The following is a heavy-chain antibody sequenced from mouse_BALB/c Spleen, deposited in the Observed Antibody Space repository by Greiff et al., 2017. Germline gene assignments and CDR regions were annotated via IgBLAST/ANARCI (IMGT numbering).Heavy chain of an antibody. J-gene: IGHJ1*01. Sequence: VQLQQPGAELVKPGAPVKLSCKASGYTFTSYWMNWVKQRPGRGLEWIGRIDPSDSETHYNQKFKDKATLTVDKSSSTAYIQLSSLTSEDSAVYYCARGLTGTSWYFDVWGAGTTVTVSS. V-gene: IGHV1-69*02. CDR1: GYTFTSYW. CDR2: IDPSDSET. CDR3: ARGLTGTSWYFDV. D-gene: IGHD4-1*01.